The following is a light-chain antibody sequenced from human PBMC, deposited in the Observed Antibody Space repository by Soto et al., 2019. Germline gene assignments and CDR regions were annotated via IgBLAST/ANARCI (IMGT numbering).Light chain of an antibody. J-gene: IGLJ3*02. CDR1: SSNIGNNY. Sequence: QSVLTQPPSVSAAPGQTVTISCSGSSSNIGNNYVSWYQQVPGTAPKLLIYEDDKRPSRTPDRFSGAKSGTSTTLAITGLQSGDEADYYCVTWDTSRSAGVFGGGTKLTVL. CDR2: EDD. V-gene: IGLV1-51*02. CDR3: VTWDTSRSAGV.